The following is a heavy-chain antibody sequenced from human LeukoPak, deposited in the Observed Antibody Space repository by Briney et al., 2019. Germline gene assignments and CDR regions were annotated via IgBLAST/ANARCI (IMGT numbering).Heavy chain of an antibody. CDR2: ISSSSSYI. Sequence: GGSLRLSCAASGFTFSSYSMNRVRQAPGKGLEWVSSISSSSSYIYYADSVKGRFTISRDNAKNSLYLQMNSLRAEDTAVYYCARVYLPEYYFDYWGQGTLVTVSS. CDR3: ARVYLPEYYFDY. J-gene: IGHJ4*02. CDR1: GFTFSSYS. V-gene: IGHV3-21*01.